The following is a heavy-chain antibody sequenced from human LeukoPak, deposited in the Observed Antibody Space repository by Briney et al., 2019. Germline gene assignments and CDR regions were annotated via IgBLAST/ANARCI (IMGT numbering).Heavy chain of an antibody. CDR3: GRVRSSSGYYSNFDY. CDR2: IYSGGST. D-gene: IGHD3-22*01. J-gene: IGHJ4*02. V-gene: IGHV3-66*01. Sequence: GGSLRLSCAASGFTVSSNYMSWVRQAPGKGLEWVAVIYSGGSTYYADSVRGRFSISRDSSKNTLYLQMNSLRAEDTAVYHCGRVRSSSGYYSNFDYWGQGTLVTVSS. CDR1: GFTVSSNY.